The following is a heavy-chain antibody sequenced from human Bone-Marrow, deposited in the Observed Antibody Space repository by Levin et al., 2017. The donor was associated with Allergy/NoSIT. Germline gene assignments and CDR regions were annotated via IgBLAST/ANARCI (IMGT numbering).Heavy chain of an antibody. Sequence: QPGGSLRLSCVVSGFNFGNFAMSWVRQAPGKGLEWVSGIGGSGDDTHYADSVKGRFTISRDNPENTLYLQVNSLRVDDTALYYCAKDGVPRNSLWDPFDMWGQGAMVTVSS. CDR3: AKDGVPRNSLWDPFDM. CDR1: GFNFGNFA. D-gene: IGHD5-18*01. J-gene: IGHJ3*02. V-gene: IGHV3-23*01. CDR2: IGGSGDDT.